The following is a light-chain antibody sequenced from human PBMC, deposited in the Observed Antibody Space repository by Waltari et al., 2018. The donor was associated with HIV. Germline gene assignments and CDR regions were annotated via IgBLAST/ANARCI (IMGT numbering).Light chain of an antibody. CDR3: SSYTSSSTEV. CDR2: EVT. CDR1: SSDVGNYNI. Sequence: QSVLTQPASVSGSPGQSITISCTGTSSDVGNYNIVSWYQQHPGKAPKLIIYEVTERPSGVSNRFSGFKSGNTASLTISGLQAEDEADYYCSSYTSSSTEVFGTGTKVTVL. J-gene: IGLJ1*01. V-gene: IGLV2-14*02.